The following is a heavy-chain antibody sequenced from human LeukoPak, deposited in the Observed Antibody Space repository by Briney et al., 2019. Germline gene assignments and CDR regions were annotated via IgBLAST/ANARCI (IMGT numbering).Heavy chain of an antibody. CDR1: RFNFGANS. CDR2: VNGDGYI. CDR3: AKDIGGGLLEY. V-gene: IGHV3-43*02. D-gene: IGHD2-15*01. Sequence: PGGSLRLSCAASRFNFGANSMHWARQVPGKGLEWVSLVNGDGYIYYAASVNGRFTVSRDNSKNSLYLQMSSLRPEDTALYYCAKDIGGGLLEYWGQGTLVTVSS. J-gene: IGHJ4*02.